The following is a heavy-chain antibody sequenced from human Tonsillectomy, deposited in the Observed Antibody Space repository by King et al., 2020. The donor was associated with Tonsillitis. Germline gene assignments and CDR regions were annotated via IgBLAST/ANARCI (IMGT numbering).Heavy chain of an antibody. CDR2: INNDGSTT. D-gene: IGHD1-26*01. CDR3: ARDEGSGSGLRGFDY. CDR1: GFTFSSYW. J-gene: IGHJ4*02. Sequence: VQLVESGGGLVQPGGSLRLSCSASGFTFSSYWMHWGRQAPGKGLVWVSRINNDGSTTNCADSVKGRFTISRDNAKNTLYLQLNSLRCEDMAVYYCARDEGSGSGLRGFDYWGQGTLVTVSS. V-gene: IGHV3-74*01.